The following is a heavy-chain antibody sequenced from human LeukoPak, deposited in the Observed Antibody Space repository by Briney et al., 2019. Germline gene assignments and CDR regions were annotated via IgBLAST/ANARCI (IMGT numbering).Heavy chain of an antibody. CDR1: GGSFSGYY. D-gene: IGHD3-10*01. CDR2: INHSGST. J-gene: IGHJ5*02. Sequence: PSETLSLTCAVYGGSFSGYYWSWIRQPPGKGLEWIGEINHSGSTNYNPSLKSRVTISVDTSKNQFSLKLSSVTAADTAVYYCARHSYVVRGGTRARNWFDPWGQGTLVTISS. CDR3: ARHSYVVRGGTRARNWFDP. V-gene: IGHV4-34*01.